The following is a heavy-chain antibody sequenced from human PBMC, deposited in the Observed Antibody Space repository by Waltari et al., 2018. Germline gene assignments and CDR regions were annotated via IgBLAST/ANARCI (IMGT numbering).Heavy chain of an antibody. D-gene: IGHD3-3*01. CDR3: TRGGNYDFWSHRPFVDP. CDR2: IRHPGST. CDR1: GASFSDYY. J-gene: IGHJ5*02. Sequence: QVQLQQWGAGLLGPSETLSLTCAVYGASFSDYYWGWVRQPPGKGLEWIGEIRHPGSTNYNPSLKSRVTISIDTPSSQFSLRLSSVTAADTALYFCTRGGNYDFWSHRPFVDPWGQGTLVTVSS. V-gene: IGHV4-34*01.